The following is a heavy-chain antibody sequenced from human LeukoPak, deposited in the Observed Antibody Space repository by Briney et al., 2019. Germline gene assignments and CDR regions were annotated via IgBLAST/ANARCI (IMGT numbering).Heavy chain of an antibody. CDR3: ARGPGGRSGYYPLEDYYYYYYMDV. D-gene: IGHD3-22*01. Sequence: ASVKVSCKASGGTFSSYAINWVRQAPGQGLEWMGWIRAYNGDTNYAQELQGRVTMTTDTSTSTAHMELRSLRSDDTAVYYCARGPGGRSGYYPLEDYYYYYYMDVWGKGTTVTVSS. CDR2: IRAYNGDT. CDR1: GGTFSSYA. J-gene: IGHJ6*03. V-gene: IGHV1-18*01.